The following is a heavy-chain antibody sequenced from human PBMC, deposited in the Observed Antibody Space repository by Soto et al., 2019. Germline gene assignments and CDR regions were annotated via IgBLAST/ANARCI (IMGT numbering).Heavy chain of an antibody. CDR1: GFTFRNYD. CDR2: ISAAGDP. J-gene: IGHJ6*02. V-gene: IGHV3-13*05. Sequence: EVQLVESGGGLVQPGGSLRLSCEASGFTFRNYDMHWVRQGTGKGLEWVSGISAAGDPDYADSVEGRFTISREHAQNSFFLQMNSLSVGDTAVYYCARTDRDFYGLDVWGQGTTVIVSS. CDR3: ARTDRDFYGLDV.